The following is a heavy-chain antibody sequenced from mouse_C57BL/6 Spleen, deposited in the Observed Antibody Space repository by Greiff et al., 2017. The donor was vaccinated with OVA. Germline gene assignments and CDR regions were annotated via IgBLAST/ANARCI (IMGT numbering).Heavy chain of an antibody. D-gene: IGHD2-12*01. J-gene: IGHJ4*01. CDR1: GYTFTGYW. CDR3: ARVYDVAMDY. Sequence: QVQLQQSGAELMKPGASVKLSCKATGYTFTGYWIEWVKQRPGHGLEWIGEILTGSGSTNYNEKVKGKATFTADTSTNTAYMQLSSMTTEDSAIYYCARVYDVAMDYWGQGTSVTVSS. CDR2: ILTGSGST. V-gene: IGHV1-9*01.